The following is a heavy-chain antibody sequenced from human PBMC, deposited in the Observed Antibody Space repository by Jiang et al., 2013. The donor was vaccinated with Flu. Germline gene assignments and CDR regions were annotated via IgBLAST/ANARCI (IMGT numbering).Heavy chain of an antibody. J-gene: IGHJ5*02. Sequence: LLKPSETLSLTCTVSGDSSSSYYWSWIRQPPGKGLEWIGNIYYGGNTEFSGTTNYNPSLESRVAISVDTSKNQFSLRLTSVTAADTAVYYCARQPMVRGAPWFDPWGQGPWSRSPQ. D-gene: IGHD3-10*01. CDR1: GDSSSSYY. CDR3: ARQPMVRGAPWFDP. V-gene: IGHV4-59*08. CDR2: IYYGGNTEFSGTT.